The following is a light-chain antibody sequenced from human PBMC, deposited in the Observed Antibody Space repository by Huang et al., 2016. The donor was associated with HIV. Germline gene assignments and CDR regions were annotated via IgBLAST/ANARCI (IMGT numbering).Light chain of an antibody. Sequence: EIVMTQSPATLSVSPGERATLSCRASQSVSSDFAWYQQKPGQAPRLLIYGATIRASGIPARFSGSGSGTDVTLTISSLQSEDFAVYYCQQYNDWPPSTFGQGTKLEMK. CDR1: QSVSSD. CDR3: QQYNDWPPST. V-gene: IGKV3-15*01. J-gene: IGKJ2*02. CDR2: GAT.